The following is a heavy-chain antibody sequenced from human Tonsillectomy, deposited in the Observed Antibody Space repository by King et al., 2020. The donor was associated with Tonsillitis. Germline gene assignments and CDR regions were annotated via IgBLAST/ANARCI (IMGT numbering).Heavy chain of an antibody. CDR2: ISYDGSNK. CDR1: GFTFSSYA. V-gene: IGHV3-30*04. D-gene: IGHD3-22*01. CDR3: ARDGGQSYDSSGYYVKN. J-gene: IGHJ4*02. Sequence: VQLVESGGGVVQPGRSLRLSCAASGFTFSSYAMHWVRQAPGKGLEWVAVISYDGSNKYYADSVKGRFTISRDNSKNTLYLQMNSLRAEDTAVYYCARDGGQSYDSSGYYVKNWGQGTLVTVSS.